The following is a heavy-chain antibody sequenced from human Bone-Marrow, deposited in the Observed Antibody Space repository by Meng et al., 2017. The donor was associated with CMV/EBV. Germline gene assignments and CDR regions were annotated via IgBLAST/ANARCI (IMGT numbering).Heavy chain of an antibody. D-gene: IGHD1-26*01. V-gene: IGHV3-11*04. Sequence: GGSLRLSCAASGFTFSDYYMSWIRQAPGKGLEWLSYISSGGSDIFYGDSVKGRFTISRDNAKNSLYLQMNSLRVEDTAVYYCVRDILRVGVTYYFDYWGQGTLVTVSS. J-gene: IGHJ4*02. CDR1: GFTFSDYY. CDR2: ISSGGSDI. CDR3: VRDILRVGVTYYFDY.